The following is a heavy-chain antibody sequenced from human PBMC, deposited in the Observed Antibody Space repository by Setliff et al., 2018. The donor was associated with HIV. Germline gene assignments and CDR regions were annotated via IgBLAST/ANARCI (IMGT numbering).Heavy chain of an antibody. CDR2: VSSSGNT. V-gene: IGHV4-61*02. J-gene: IGHJ4*02. D-gene: IGHD3-16*01. CDR1: GGSISSGGYF. CDR3: ARLGYVTFDFDY. Sequence: SETLSLTCTVSGGSISSGGYFWSWIRQPAGGGLVWIGRVSSSGNTNYNPSLKSRVIISLDTSKNQFSLKLSSVTAADTAVYYCARLGYVTFDFDYWGQGTLVTVSS.